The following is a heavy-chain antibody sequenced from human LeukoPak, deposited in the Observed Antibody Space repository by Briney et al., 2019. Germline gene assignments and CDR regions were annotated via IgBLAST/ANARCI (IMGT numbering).Heavy chain of an antibody. CDR1: GFTFSSYW. Sequence: GGSLRLSCAASGFTFSSYWMSWVRQAPGKGLEWVANIKQDGSEKYYVDSVKGRFTISRDNAKNSLYLQMNSLRAEDTAVYYCAGYDPSTYYYYSMDVWGQGTTVTVSS. J-gene: IGHJ6*02. V-gene: IGHV3-7*01. CDR3: AGYDPSTYYYYSMDV. CDR2: IKQDGSEK. D-gene: IGHD2-2*01.